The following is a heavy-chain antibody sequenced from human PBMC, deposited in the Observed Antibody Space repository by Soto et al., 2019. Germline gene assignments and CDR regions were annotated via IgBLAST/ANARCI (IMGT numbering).Heavy chain of an antibody. CDR1: GLTFSSYW. Sequence: PGGSLRLSRAPSGLTFSSYWINWVRQAPGKGPVWVSRINSDGSSTNYADFVKGRFTISRDNAKNTLYLQMNSLRVEDTAVYYCSRVGGSTWHWGQGTLVTVSS. CDR2: INSDGSST. J-gene: IGHJ4*02. V-gene: IGHV3-74*01. D-gene: IGHD1-26*01. CDR3: SRVGGSTWH.